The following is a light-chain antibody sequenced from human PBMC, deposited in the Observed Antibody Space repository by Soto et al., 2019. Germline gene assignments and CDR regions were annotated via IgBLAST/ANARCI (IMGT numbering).Light chain of an antibody. J-gene: IGLJ1*01. CDR3: QVWDTSSDLLYV. V-gene: IGLV3-21*02. CDR1: NXGSKT. Sequence: SYELTQPPSVSVAPGQTARLTCGGNNXGSKTVHWYQQTPGQAPVLVVYDDSARPSGIPDRFSGSNSGNTATLTISRVEAGDEADYYCQVWDTSSDLLYVFGTGTKGTVL. CDR2: DDS.